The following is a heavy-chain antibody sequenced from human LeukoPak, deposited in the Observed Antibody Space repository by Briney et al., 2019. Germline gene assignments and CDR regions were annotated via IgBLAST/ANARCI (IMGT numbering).Heavy chain of an antibody. D-gene: IGHD4-17*01. V-gene: IGHV3-48*04. CDR2: ISTSSWTV. Sequence: GGSLRLSCAASGFIFGDYTMNWVRQAPGKGLEWVSDISTSSWTVDYADSVKGRFTISRDNPKNSLYLQMNSLRAEDTAVYYCARGHYGDYYGMDVWGQGTTVTVS. CDR1: GFIFGDYT. J-gene: IGHJ6*02. CDR3: ARGHYGDYYGMDV.